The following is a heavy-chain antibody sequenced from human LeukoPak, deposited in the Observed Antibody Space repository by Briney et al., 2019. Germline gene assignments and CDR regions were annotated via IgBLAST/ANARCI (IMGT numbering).Heavy chain of an antibody. D-gene: IGHD3-3*01. V-gene: IGHV3-64*01. CDR1: GFTFSSDS. CDR3: ARAGVVMRNLDAFDI. CDR2: ISSNGSST. Sequence: GGSLRLSCAASGFTFSSDSMHWVRQAPGKGLEYVSAISSNGSSTYYANSVKGRFTISRDNSKNTLYLEMGSLRAEDMAVYYCARAGVVMRNLDAFDIWGQGTMVTVSS. J-gene: IGHJ3*02.